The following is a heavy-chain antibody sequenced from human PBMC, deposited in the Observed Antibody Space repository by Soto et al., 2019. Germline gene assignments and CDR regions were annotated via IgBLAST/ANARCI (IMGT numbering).Heavy chain of an antibody. CDR2: INTNTGNP. CDR1: GYTFTSYT. D-gene: IGHD3-9*01. Sequence: ASVKVSCKASGYTFTSYTMDWVRQAPGQGLEWMGWINTNTGNPPYAQGFTGRFVFSLDTSVSTAYLQICSLKAEDTAVYYCAREYYDILTGHSPLYYYYGMDVWGQGTTVTVSS. J-gene: IGHJ6*02. CDR3: AREYYDILTGHSPLYYYYGMDV. V-gene: IGHV7-4-1*01.